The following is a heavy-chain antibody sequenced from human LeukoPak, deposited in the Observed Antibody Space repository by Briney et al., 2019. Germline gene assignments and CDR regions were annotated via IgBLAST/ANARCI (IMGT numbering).Heavy chain of an antibody. CDR2: ISAYNGNT. V-gene: IGHV1-18*04. D-gene: IGHD3-10*01. Sequence: GASVKVSCKASGYTFTGYYMHWVRQAPGQGLEWMGWISAYNGNTNYAQKLQGRVTMTTDTSTSTAYMELRSLRSDDTAVYYCAREGGSTMVKRYFDYWGQGTLVTVSS. CDR1: GYTFTGYY. J-gene: IGHJ4*02. CDR3: AREGGSTMVKRYFDY.